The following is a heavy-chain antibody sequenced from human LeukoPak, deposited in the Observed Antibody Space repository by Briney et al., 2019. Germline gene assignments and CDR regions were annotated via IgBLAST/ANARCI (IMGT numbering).Heavy chain of an antibody. Sequence: SETLSLTCTVSGGSISSYYWSWIRQPPGKGLEWIGYIYYSGSTNYNPSLKSRVTISVDTFKNQFSLKLSSVTAADTAVYYCARRVDILTGYYSVDNAFDIWGQGTMVTVSS. D-gene: IGHD3-9*01. CDR2: IYYSGST. CDR1: GGSISSYY. J-gene: IGHJ3*02. CDR3: ARRVDILTGYYSVDNAFDI. V-gene: IGHV4-59*08.